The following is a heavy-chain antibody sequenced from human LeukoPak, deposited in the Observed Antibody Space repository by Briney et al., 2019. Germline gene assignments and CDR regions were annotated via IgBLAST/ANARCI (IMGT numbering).Heavy chain of an antibody. J-gene: IGHJ4*02. CDR3: AREGWELPHPLDY. Sequence: SVKVSCKASGGTFSSYAISWVRQAPGQGLEWMGGIIPIFGTANYAQKFQGRVTITADESTSTAYMELSSLRSEDTAVYYCAREGWELPHPLDYWGQGTLVTVSS. V-gene: IGHV1-69*13. D-gene: IGHD1-26*01. CDR2: IIPIFGTA. CDR1: GGTFSSYA.